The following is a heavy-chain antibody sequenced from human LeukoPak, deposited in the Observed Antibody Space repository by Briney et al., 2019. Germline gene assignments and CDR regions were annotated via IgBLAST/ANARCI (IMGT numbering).Heavy chain of an antibody. V-gene: IGHV3-7*03. D-gene: IGHD4-23*01. CDR3: ARGGGHLDC. CDR1: GFSFSNYW. CDR2: IKQDGSDK. J-gene: IGHJ4*02. Sequence: GGSLRLSCAASGFSFSNYWMSWVRQAPGKGLEWVANIKQDGSDKYYLTSVRGRFTISRDNAKNSLFLQMNSLRVEDTAVYYCARGGGHLDCWGQGTLVTVSS.